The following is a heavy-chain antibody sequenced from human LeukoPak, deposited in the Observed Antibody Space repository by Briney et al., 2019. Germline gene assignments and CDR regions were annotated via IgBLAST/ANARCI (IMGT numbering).Heavy chain of an antibody. Sequence: SETLSLTCAVYGGSFSGYYWSWIRQPPGKGLEWIGEINHSGSTNYNPSLKSRVTISVDTSKNQFSLKLSSVTAADTAVYYCARRDGYYGMDVWGQGTTVTVSS. CDR2: INHSGST. CDR1: GGSFSGYY. V-gene: IGHV4-34*01. J-gene: IGHJ6*02. D-gene: IGHD5-24*01. CDR3: ARRDGYYGMDV.